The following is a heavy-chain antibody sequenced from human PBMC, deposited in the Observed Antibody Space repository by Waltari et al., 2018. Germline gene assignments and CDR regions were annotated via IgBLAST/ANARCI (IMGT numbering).Heavy chain of an antibody. CDR3: ARGDGNNYDY. V-gene: IGHV4-38-2*01. CDR2: SDHSGCT. CDR1: GYSISSGYY. J-gene: IGHJ4*02. Sequence: QVQLQESGPGLVKPSETLSLTCAVSGYSISSGYYWGWIRQPPGQGLEWIGSSDHSGCTSYNPSLKSRVTIPVDTSKNQFSRKLSSVTAADTAVYYCARGDGNNYDYWGQGTLVTVSS.